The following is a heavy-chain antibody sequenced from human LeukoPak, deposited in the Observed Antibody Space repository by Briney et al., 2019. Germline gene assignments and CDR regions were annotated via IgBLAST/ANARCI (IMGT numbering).Heavy chain of an antibody. D-gene: IGHD1-26*01. CDR1: GFTFRNYY. CDR3: ARDPSWEILSYFDY. CDR2: ISASGDTI. J-gene: IGHJ4*02. V-gene: IGHV3-11*04. Sequence: GGSPRLSCAASGFTFRNYYMTWIRQAPGKGLEWVSYISASGDTIYYGDSVRGRFTISRDNAKNSLYLDMNTLKAEDTVVYYCARDPSWEILSYFDYWGQGTLVTVSS.